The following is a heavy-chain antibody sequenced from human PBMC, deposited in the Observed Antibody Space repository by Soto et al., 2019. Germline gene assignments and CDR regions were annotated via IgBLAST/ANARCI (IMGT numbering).Heavy chain of an antibody. CDR2: IYYSGST. D-gene: IGHD6-13*01. CDR3: ASGGYSSSQRGTFDY. V-gene: IGHV4-39*07. J-gene: IGHJ4*02. Sequence: QLQLQESGPGLVKPSETLSLTCTVSGGSISSSSYYWGWIRQPPGKGLEWIGYIYYSGSTYYNPSLKSRVTISVDTSKNQFSLKLSSVTAADTAVYYCASGGYSSSQRGTFDYWGQGTLVTVSS. CDR1: GGSISSSSYY.